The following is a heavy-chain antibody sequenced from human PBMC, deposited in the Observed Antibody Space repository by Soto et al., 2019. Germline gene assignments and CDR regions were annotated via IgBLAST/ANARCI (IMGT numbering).Heavy chain of an antibody. V-gene: IGHV1-69*13. CDR3: ASSYCSGGSCYYQPQQYDY. J-gene: IGHJ4*02. Sequence: SVKVSWKASGGTFSSYAISWVRQAPGQGLEWMGGIIPIFGTANYAQKFQGRVTITADESTSTAYMELSSLRSEDTAVYYCASSYCSGGSCYYQPQQYDYWGQGTLVTVSS. CDR1: GGTFSSYA. D-gene: IGHD2-15*01. CDR2: IIPIFGTA.